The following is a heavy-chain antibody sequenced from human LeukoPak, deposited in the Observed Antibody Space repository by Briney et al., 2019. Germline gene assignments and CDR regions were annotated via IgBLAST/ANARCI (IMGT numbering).Heavy chain of an antibody. J-gene: IGHJ4*02. CDR3: ATAHQPWELQGFDY. D-gene: IGHD1-26*01. CDR2: LDPEDGET. Sequence: ASVKVSCKVSGYTLTELSMHWVRQAPGKGLEWMGGLDPEDGETIYAQKFQGRVTMTEDTSTDTAYMELSSLRSEDTAVYYCATAHQPWELQGFDYWGQGTLVTVSS. V-gene: IGHV1-24*01. CDR1: GYTLTELS.